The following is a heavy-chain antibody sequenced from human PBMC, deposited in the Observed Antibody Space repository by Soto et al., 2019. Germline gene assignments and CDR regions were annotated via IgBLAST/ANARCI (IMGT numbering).Heavy chain of an antibody. CDR3: ARVTNYYDSSGYYQNFFFDY. Sequence: PSETLSLTCTVSGGSISSSSYYWGWIRQPPGKGLEWIGSIYYSGSTYYNPSLKSRVTIPVDTSKNQFSLKLSSVTAADTAVYYCARVTNYYDSSGYYQNFFFDYWGQGTLVTVSS. CDR2: IYYSGST. D-gene: IGHD3-22*01. CDR1: GGSISSSSYY. V-gene: IGHV4-39*01. J-gene: IGHJ4*02.